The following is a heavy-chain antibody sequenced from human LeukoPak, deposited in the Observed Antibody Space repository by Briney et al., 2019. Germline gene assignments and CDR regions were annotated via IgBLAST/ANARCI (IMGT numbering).Heavy chain of an antibody. D-gene: IGHD3-22*01. CDR3: ARCRSYYYDSSGYHNWFDP. CDR1: GYTLSDLA. J-gene: IGHJ5*02. V-gene: IGHV1-24*01. CDR2: LDPEDGEA. Sequence: ASVKVSCKVSGYTLSDLAMHWVRQAPGKGLEWMGGLDPEDGEAIYAQPLQGRVTMTRDTSISTAYTELSRLRSGDTAVYYCARCRSYYYDSSGYHNWFDPWGQGTLVTVSS.